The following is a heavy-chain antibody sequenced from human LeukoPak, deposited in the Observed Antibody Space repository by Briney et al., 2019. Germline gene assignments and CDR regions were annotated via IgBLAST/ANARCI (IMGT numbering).Heavy chain of an antibody. V-gene: IGHV3-48*01. CDR2: ISSSSSTI. J-gene: IGHJ4*02. Sequence: GGSLRLSCAASGFTFSSYSMNWVRQAPGKGREWVSYISSSSSTIYYADSVKGRFTISRDNAKHSLYLQMNSLRAEDTAVYYCARVGYDFWSGYLPDYWGQGTLVTVSS. CDR1: GFTFSSYS. D-gene: IGHD3-3*01. CDR3: ARVGYDFWSGYLPDY.